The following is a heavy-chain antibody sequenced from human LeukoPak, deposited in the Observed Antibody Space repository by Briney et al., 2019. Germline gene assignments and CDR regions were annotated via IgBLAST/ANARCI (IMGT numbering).Heavy chain of an antibody. Sequence: GGSLRLSCAASGFSVSGKFMSWVRQAPGKGLEWVSIIHYDGKIRYAGSVGGRFTIYRDDSENTLFLQMNSLRVDDTAVYFCASGDGYLQPYWGQGTLVTVSS. J-gene: IGHJ4*02. CDR1: GFSVSGKF. CDR2: IHYDGKI. CDR3: ASGDGYLQPY. D-gene: IGHD2-21*01. V-gene: IGHV3-53*01.